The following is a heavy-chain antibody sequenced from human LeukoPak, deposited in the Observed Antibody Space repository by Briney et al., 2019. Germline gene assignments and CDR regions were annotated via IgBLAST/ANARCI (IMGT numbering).Heavy chain of an antibody. V-gene: IGHV1-46*01. D-gene: IGHD6-13*01. CDR2: INPSGGST. CDR3: ARGYSSSWYYYYYGMDV. J-gene: IGHJ6*02. CDR1: GYTFTSYY. Sequence: GASVKVSCKASGYTFTSYYMHWVRQAPGQGLEWMGIINPSGGSTSYAQKFQGRVTMTRDTSTSTVYMELSSLRSEDTAVYYCARGYSSSWYYYYYGMDVWGQGTTVTVSS.